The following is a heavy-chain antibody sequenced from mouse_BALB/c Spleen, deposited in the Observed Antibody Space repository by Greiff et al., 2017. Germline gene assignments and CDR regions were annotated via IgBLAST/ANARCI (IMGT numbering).Heavy chain of an antibody. Sequence: VQLQQSGAELVRPGALVKLSCKASGFNIKDYYMHWVKQRPEQGLEWIGWIDPESGDTEYAPKFQGKATMTADTSSNTAYLQLSSLTSEDTAVYYCTIYYGNYYYFDYWGQGTTLTVSS. V-gene: IGHV14-1*01. D-gene: IGHD2-1*01. CDR1: GFNIKDYY. CDR3: TIYYGNYYYFDY. CDR2: IDPESGDT. J-gene: IGHJ2*01.